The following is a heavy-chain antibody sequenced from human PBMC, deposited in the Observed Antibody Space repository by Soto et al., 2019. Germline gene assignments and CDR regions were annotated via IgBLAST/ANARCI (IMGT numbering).Heavy chain of an antibody. CDR2: ISSNGGST. CDR3: VKGRSSIAVADHFDY. V-gene: IGHV3-64D*08. Sequence: GGSLRLSCAASGFTFSSYAMHWVRQAPGKGLEYVSAISSNGGSTYYADSVKGRFTISRDNSKNTLYLQMNSLRAEDTAVYYCVKGRSSIAVADHFDYWRQGTLVTVSS. CDR1: GFTFSSYA. D-gene: IGHD6-19*01. J-gene: IGHJ4*02.